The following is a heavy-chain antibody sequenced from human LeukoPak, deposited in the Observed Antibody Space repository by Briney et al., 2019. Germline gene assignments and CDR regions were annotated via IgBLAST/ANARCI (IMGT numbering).Heavy chain of an antibody. CDR3: AREGYCTGGSCPDSFDY. V-gene: IGHV3-30*04. CDR1: GFTFSSYA. J-gene: IGHJ4*02. CDR2: ISYDGSNK. D-gene: IGHD2-15*01. Sequence: GGSLRLSCAASGFTFSSYAMHWVRQAPGKGLEWVAVISYDGSNKYYADSVKGRFTISRDNSKNTLYLQINSLRAEDTAVYYCAREGYCTGGSCPDSFDYWGQGTLVTVSS.